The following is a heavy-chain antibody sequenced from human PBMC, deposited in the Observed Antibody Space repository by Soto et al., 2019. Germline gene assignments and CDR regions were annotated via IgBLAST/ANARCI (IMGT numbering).Heavy chain of an antibody. V-gene: IGHV3-23*01. J-gene: IGHJ6*02. CDR1: GFTFSTYG. CDR3: AKDRGPRYFSSGMDV. CDR2: ISGIGGST. Sequence: EVQLLESGGGLVQPGGSLRLSCAASGFTFSTYGMTWVRQAPGKGLEWVSGISGIGGSTYYADSVKGRFTISRDNSENTLHMQMSSLRPEDTAVYYCAKDRGPRYFSSGMDVWGQGTRVTVSS.